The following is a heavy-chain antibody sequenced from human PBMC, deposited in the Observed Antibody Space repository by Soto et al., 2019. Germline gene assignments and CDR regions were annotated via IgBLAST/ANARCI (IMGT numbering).Heavy chain of an antibody. V-gene: IGHV3-7*04. Sequence: EVQLVESGGDLVQPGGSLRLSCAASGFTFSSYWMSWVRQAPGKGLEWLANIKEDGSEKYYVDSVKGRFTISRDNAKNSLYLQVNGLRAEDTAVYYCARGAGIGDYWGQGPLVTVSS. J-gene: IGHJ4*02. CDR2: IKEDGSEK. CDR1: GFTFSSYW. D-gene: IGHD3-16*01. CDR3: ARGAGIGDY.